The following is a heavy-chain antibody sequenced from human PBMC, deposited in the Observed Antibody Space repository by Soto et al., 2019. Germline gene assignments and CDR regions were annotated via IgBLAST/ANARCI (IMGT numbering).Heavy chain of an antibody. Sequence: ASVKVSCKASGYTFTGYYIHWVRQAPGQGLEWMGWINPNSGDTNYAQRNQGWVTMTRDTSISTAYMELSRLTSDDTAVYYCATARGRIGYDILTGSFDYWGQGTLVTVSS. D-gene: IGHD3-9*01. CDR3: ATARGRIGYDILTGSFDY. CDR1: GYTFTGYY. V-gene: IGHV1-2*04. J-gene: IGHJ4*02. CDR2: INPNSGDT.